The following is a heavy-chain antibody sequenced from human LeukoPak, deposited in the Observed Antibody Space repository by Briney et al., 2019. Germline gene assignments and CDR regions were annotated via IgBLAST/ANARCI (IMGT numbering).Heavy chain of an antibody. CDR3: ARDPCGGSCAPDGNDYYYYGMDV. D-gene: IGHD2-15*01. CDR2: ISYDGSNK. Sequence: GGSLRLSCADSGFTFSSYAMHWVRQAPGKGLEWVAVISYDGSNKYYADSVKGRFTISRDNSRNTLYLQMNSLRAEDTAVYYCARDPCGGSCAPDGNDYYYYGMDVWGQGTTVTVSS. J-gene: IGHJ6*02. CDR1: GFTFSSYA. V-gene: IGHV3-30-3*01.